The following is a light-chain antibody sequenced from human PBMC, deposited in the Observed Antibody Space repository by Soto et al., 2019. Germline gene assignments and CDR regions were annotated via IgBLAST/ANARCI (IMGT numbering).Light chain of an antibody. CDR3: CSYGGSRAV. V-gene: IGLV2-23*02. CDR2: EVS. Sequence: QSVLTQPASVSGSPGQSITISCTGTSSDVGSHTLVSWYQQHPGQAPKLMIYEVSKRPLGVSTSFSASKSGNTASLTISGLQAEDEADYYSCSYGGSRAVFGVGTQLTAL. CDR1: SSDVGSHTL. J-gene: IGLJ7*02.